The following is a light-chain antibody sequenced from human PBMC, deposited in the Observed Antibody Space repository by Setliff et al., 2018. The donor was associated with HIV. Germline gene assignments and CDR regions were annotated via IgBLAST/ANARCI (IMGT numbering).Light chain of an antibody. CDR1: SGDVGGYNY. CDR2: EVN. V-gene: IGLV2-8*01. Sequence: QSVLAQPPSASGSPGQSVTISCTGTSGDVGGYNYVSWYQQHPGKAPKLMIYEVNQRPSGVPDRFSGSKSGDTASLTVSGLQAEDEADYFCSSYAGSNIYVFGTGTKGTVL. J-gene: IGLJ1*01. CDR3: SSYAGSNIYV.